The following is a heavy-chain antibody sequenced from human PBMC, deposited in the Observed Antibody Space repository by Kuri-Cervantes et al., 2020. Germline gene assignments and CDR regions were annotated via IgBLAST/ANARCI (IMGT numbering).Heavy chain of an antibody. D-gene: IGHD2-2*01. CDR2: IYHSGST. CDR1: GYSISSGYY. CDR3: ARGLVVVPAARKVGAFDI. J-gene: IGHJ3*02. Sequence: SETLSLTCAVSGYSISSGYYWGWIRQPPGKGLEWIGSIYHSGSTNYNPSLKSRVTISVDTSKNQFSLKPSSVTAADTAVYYCARGLVVVPAARKVGAFDIWGQGTMVTVSS. V-gene: IGHV4-38-2*01.